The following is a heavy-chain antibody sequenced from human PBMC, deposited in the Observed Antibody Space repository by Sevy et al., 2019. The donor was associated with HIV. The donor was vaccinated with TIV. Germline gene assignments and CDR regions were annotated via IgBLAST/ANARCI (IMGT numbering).Heavy chain of an antibody. CDR2: ISYDGSNK. Sequence: GGSLRLSCAASGFTFSSYAMHWVHQAPGKGLEWVAVISYDGSNKYYADSVKGRFTISRDNSKNTLYLQMNSLRAEDTAVYYCARETVGATTFDYWGQGTLVTVSS. J-gene: IGHJ4*02. V-gene: IGHV3-30*04. CDR1: GFTFSSYA. CDR3: ARETVGATTFDY. D-gene: IGHD1-26*01.